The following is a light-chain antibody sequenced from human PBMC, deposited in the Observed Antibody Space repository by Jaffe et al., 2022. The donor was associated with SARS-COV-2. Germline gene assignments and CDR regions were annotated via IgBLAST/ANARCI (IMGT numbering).Light chain of an antibody. CDR3: QQYGGSPIT. CDR2: GAS. CDR1: QSVNNNH. V-gene: IGKV3-20*01. Sequence: DIVLTQSPGTLSLSPGERATLSCRATQSVNNNHLAWYQQKPGQAPRPLMFGASLRATGIPDRFSGSGSGTDFTLTISRVEPEDFAVYYCQQYGGSPITFGQGTRLEIK. J-gene: IGKJ5*01.